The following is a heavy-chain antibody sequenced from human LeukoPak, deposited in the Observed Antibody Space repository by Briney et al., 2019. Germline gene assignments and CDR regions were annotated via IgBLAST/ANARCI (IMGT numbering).Heavy chain of an antibody. D-gene: IGHD2-2*01. Sequence: SETLSLTCTVSGYSISSGYYWGWIRQPPGKGLEWIGSIYHSGNTYYNPSLKSRVSISVDTSKNQFSLKLSSATAADTAVYYCARDAFYCSSTSCPKVDYWGQGALVTVSS. V-gene: IGHV4-38-2*02. CDR1: GYSISSGYY. CDR3: ARDAFYCSSTSCPKVDY. J-gene: IGHJ4*02. CDR2: IYHSGNT.